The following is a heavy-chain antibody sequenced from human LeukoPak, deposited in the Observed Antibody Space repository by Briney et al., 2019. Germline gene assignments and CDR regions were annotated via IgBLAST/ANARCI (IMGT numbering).Heavy chain of an antibody. Sequence: SVKVSCKASGGTFISYAISWVRQAPGQGLEWMGGIIPIFGTANYAQKFQGRVTITADESTSTAYMELSSLRSEDTAVYYCARTERYSSSWYPAFDYWGQGTLVAVSS. CDR1: GGTFISYA. D-gene: IGHD6-13*01. V-gene: IGHV1-69*13. J-gene: IGHJ4*02. CDR2: IIPIFGTA. CDR3: ARTERYSSSWYPAFDY.